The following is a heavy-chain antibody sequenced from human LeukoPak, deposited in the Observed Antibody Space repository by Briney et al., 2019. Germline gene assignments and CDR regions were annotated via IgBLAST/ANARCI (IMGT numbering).Heavy chain of an antibody. CDR3: TTVIYDFWSGYLVVYFDY. D-gene: IGHD3-3*01. V-gene: IGHV3-15*01. Sequence: PSETLSLTCAVSGYSISSGYYWGWIRQPPGKGLEWVGRIKSKTDGGTTDYTAPVKGRFTISRDDSKNTLYLQMNSLKTEDTAVYYCTTVIYDFWSGYLVVYFDYWGQGTLVTVSS. CDR1: GYSISSGYY. CDR2: IKSKTDGGTT. J-gene: IGHJ4*02.